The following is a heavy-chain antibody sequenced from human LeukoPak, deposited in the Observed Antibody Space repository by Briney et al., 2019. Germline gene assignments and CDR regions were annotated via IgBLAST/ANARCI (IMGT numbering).Heavy chain of an antibody. D-gene: IGHD1-26*01. V-gene: IGHV3-15*01. Sequence: PGGSLRLSCAASGFTFSNAWMSWVRQAPGKGLEWVGRIKGKTNGGTTDYAAPVKGRFTISRDDSRNTLYLQMNSLKTEDTAVYYCTQEGGAFDIWGQGTMVTVSS. CDR2: IKGKTNGGTT. CDR3: TQEGGAFDI. J-gene: IGHJ3*02. CDR1: GFTFSNAW.